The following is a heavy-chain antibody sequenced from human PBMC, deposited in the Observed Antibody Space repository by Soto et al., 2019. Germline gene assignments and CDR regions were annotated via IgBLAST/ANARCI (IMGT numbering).Heavy chain of an antibody. CDR1: GFTFSAYD. D-gene: IGHD2-8*02. CDR2: IGTQHDT. J-gene: IGHJ5*02. CDR3: ARQASYWHGGGGWFDP. V-gene: IGHV3-13*01. Sequence: EVQLVESGGGLVQPGGSLRLSCAASGFTFSAYDMHWVRQTTGKGLEWVAAIGTQHDTYYPDSVKGRFTISRENAKNSFYLPMNSLRAGDTAVYYCARQASYWHGGGGWFDPWGQGTLVTVSS.